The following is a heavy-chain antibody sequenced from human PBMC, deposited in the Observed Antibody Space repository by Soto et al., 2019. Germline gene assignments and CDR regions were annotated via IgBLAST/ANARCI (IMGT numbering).Heavy chain of an antibody. CDR2: MNPNSGNT. CDR1: GYTFTSYD. V-gene: IGHV1-8*01. D-gene: IGHD2-15*01. Sequence: ASVKVSCKASGYTFTSYDINWVRQATGQGLEWMGWMNPNSGNTGYAQKFQGRVTMTRNTSISTAYMELSSLRSEDTAVYYCARDTLGYCSGGSCYYGMDVWGQGTTVTVSS. J-gene: IGHJ6*02. CDR3: ARDTLGYCSGGSCYYGMDV.